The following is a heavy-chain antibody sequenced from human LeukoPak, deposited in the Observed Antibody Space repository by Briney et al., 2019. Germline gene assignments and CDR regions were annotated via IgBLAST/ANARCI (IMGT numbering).Heavy chain of an antibody. CDR3: ARGTPGIAVAGQLTRADY. V-gene: IGHV3-21*01. D-gene: IGHD6-19*01. CDR2: ISSSSSYI. CDR1: GFTFSSYS. J-gene: IGHJ4*02. Sequence: GGSLRLSCAASGFTFSSYSMNWVRQAPGKGLEWVSSISSSSSYIYYADSVKGRFTISRDNAKNSPYLQMNSLRAEDTAVYYCARGTPGIAVAGQLTRADYWGQGTLVTVSS.